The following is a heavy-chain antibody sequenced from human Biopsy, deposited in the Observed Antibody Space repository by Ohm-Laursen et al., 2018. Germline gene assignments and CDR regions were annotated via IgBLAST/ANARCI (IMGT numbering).Heavy chain of an antibody. V-gene: IGHV1-69*11. CDR2: IIPILRTA. D-gene: IGHD2-2*01. Sequence: SVKVSCKAPTGTFNSYGIIWVRQAPGQGLEWMGRIIPILRTAAYAQTFLGRVTITADSPTSTVDTELTSLTSDDTAVYFCAREAIGYQLPCDDWGQGTLVTVSS. CDR1: TGTFNSYG. CDR3: AREAIGYQLPCDD. J-gene: IGHJ4*02.